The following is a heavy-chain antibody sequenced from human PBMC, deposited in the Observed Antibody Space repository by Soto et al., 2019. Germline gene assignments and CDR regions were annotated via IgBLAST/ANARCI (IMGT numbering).Heavy chain of an antibody. Sequence: SETLSLTCTVSGGSISSYYWSWIRQPPGKGLEWIGYIYYSGSTNYNPSLKSRVTISVDTSKNQFSLKLSSVTAADTAVYYCARVFPRRESGALRYYFDYWGQGTLVTVSS. CDR1: GGSISSYY. V-gene: IGHV4-59*01. D-gene: IGHD2-15*01. J-gene: IGHJ4*02. CDR2: IYYSGST. CDR3: ARVFPRRESGALRYYFDY.